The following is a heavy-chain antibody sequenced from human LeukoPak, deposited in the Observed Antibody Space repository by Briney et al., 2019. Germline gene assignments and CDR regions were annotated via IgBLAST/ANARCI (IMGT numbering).Heavy chain of an antibody. D-gene: IGHD5-24*01. V-gene: IGHV3-21*01. CDR2: ISSSSSYI. Sequence: GGSLRLSCAASGFTFSSYSMNWVRQAPGKGLEWVSSISSSSSYIYYADSVKGRFTISRDNAKNSLYLQMNSLRAEDTAVYYCARGSIGRWLQLAFDYWGQGTLVTVSS. CDR3: ARGSIGRWLQLAFDY. CDR1: GFTFSSYS. J-gene: IGHJ4*02.